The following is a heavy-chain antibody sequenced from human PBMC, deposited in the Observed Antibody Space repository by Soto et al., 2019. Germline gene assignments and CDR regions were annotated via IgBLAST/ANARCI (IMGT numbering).Heavy chain of an antibody. CDR1: GFTFSSYD. J-gene: IGHJ6*02. D-gene: IGHD6-6*01. Sequence: GGSLRLSCAASGFTFSSYDMHWVRQATGKGLEWVSAIGTAGDTYYPGSVKGRFTISRENAKNSLYLQMNSLRAGDTAVYYCARAYSSSTREDYYYGMDVWGQGTTVTGSS. CDR3: ARAYSSSTREDYYYGMDV. V-gene: IGHV3-13*01. CDR2: IGTAGDT.